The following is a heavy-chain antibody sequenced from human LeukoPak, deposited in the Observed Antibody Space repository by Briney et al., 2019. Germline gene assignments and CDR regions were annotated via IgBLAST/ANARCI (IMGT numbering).Heavy chain of an antibody. CDR2: INPNSGGT. Sequence: ASVKVSCKASGYTFTGYYMHWVRQVPGQGLERMGWINPNSGGTNYAQKFQGRVTMTRDTSISTAYMELSRLRSDDTAVYYCARDPLGYCSSTSCYGDGGYFDYWGQGTLVTVSS. J-gene: IGHJ4*02. D-gene: IGHD2-2*01. CDR3: ARDPLGYCSSTSCYGDGGYFDY. CDR1: GYTFTGYY. V-gene: IGHV1-2*02.